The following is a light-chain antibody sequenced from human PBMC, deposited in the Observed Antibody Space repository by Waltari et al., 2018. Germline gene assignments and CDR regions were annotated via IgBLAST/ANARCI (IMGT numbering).Light chain of an antibody. CDR1: QSVSRA. V-gene: IGKV3-20*01. J-gene: IGKJ1*01. CDR2: GAS. Sequence: EIVLTQSPGTLSLSLGQRATLSCRASQSVSRALAWYQQKPGQAPRLLIYGASPRATGIPDRFSGSGSGTDFSLTISRLEPDDFAVYDCQHYLRLPVTFGQGTTVEI. CDR3: QHYLRLPVT.